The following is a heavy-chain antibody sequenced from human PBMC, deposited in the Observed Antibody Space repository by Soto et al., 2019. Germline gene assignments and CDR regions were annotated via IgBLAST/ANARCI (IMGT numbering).Heavy chain of an antibody. D-gene: IGHD6-13*01. CDR1: GYTFTSYD. CDR2: MNPDSGNT. CDR3: AIGDSSSLFNYHYGMEV. Sequence: ASVKVSCKASGYTFTSYDINWVRQATGQGLEWMGWMNPDSGNTGYAQKFQGRVTMTRNTSISTAYMELSSLRSEDTAVYYCAIGDSSSLFNYHYGMEVWGEATTDTVSS. V-gene: IGHV1-8*01. J-gene: IGHJ6*02.